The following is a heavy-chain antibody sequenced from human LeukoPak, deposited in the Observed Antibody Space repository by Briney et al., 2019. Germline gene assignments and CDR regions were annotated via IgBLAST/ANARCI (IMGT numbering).Heavy chain of an antibody. CDR1: GGSTSSGGYS. D-gene: IGHD5-18*01. Sequence: PSQTLSLTCAVSGGSTSSGGYSWSWIRQPPGKGLEWIGEINHSGSTNYNPSLKSRVTISVGTSKNQFSLKLSSVTAADTAVYYCARGRIQLWLRHYYYYGMDVWGQGTTVTVSS. V-gene: IGHV4-30-2*01. CDR2: INHSGST. CDR3: ARGRIQLWLRHYYYYGMDV. J-gene: IGHJ6*02.